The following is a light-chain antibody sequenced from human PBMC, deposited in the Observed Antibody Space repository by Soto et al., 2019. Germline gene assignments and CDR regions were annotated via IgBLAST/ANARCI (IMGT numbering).Light chain of an antibody. CDR2: GAF. J-gene: IGKJ1*01. V-gene: IGKV3-15*01. CDR3: QQYNDWPLT. Sequence: EIVMTQSPVTLSVSPGERATLSCRASQSVRSNLAWYQQKPGQAPSLLIYGAFTRATGIPTRFSGTGSGTEFTLTISSLPYEDFALYYCQQYNDWPLTFGQGTKVDIK. CDR1: QSVRSN.